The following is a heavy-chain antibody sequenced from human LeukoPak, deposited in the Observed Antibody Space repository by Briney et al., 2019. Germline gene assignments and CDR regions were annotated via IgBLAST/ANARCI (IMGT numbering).Heavy chain of an antibody. J-gene: IGHJ4*02. Sequence: GGSLRLSCAASEFTFSNYWMSWVRQAPGKGLEWVANIKKDGSDKYYVDSVKGRFTISRDNAKKSLYLQMNSLRAEDTAVYYCARDGSYCSGGSCYPDYWGQGTLVTVSS. CDR3: ARDGSYCSGGSCYPDY. V-gene: IGHV3-7*01. CDR2: IKKDGSDK. CDR1: EFTFSNYW. D-gene: IGHD2-15*01.